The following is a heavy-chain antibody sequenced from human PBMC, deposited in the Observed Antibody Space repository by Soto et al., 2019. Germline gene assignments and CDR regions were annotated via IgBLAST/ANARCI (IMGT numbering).Heavy chain of an antibody. J-gene: IGHJ4*02. CDR1: GFTFRSYW. CDR2: ITSDGSST. Sequence: PGGSLRLSCAASGFTFRSYWMQWVRQAPGEGLVWVSWITSDGSSTSYADSVKGRFTISRDNAKNTLYLQMNSLRAEDTAVYYCASGGSSLNFDSWGQGTLVTVSS. CDR3: ASGGSSLNFDS. D-gene: IGHD6-6*01. V-gene: IGHV3-74*01.